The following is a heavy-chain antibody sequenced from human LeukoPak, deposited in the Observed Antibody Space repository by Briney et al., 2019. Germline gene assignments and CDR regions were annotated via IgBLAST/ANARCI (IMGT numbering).Heavy chain of an antibody. CDR2: MSFDGSNK. V-gene: IGHV3-30*18. J-gene: IGHJ3*01. Sequence: GRSLRLSCTASGFSFSRSGMHWVRQAPGKGLEWVAVMSFDGSNKFYTDSVKGRFTISRDNSKNTLYLQMNSLRVEDTALYFCAKSLSFANTDGFDVWGQGTMVTVSS. CDR1: GFSFSRSG. CDR3: AKSLSFANTDGFDV.